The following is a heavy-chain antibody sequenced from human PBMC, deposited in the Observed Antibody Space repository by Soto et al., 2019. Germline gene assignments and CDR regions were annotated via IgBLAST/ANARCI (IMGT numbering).Heavy chain of an antibody. V-gene: IGHV1-3*01. J-gene: IGHJ4*02. D-gene: IGHD2-15*01. CDR1: GYTFTTYA. CDR3: AREYCNGGHCYSYFDY. Sequence: QVQLVQSGAEVKKPGASVKVSCKASGYTFTTYAMHWVRQAPGQRLEWMGWINAGNGNRRYSQKFEGRVTITTDTSASTAYMGLSSLRSEDMAVHYCAREYCNGGHCYSYFDYWGQGTLVTVSS. CDR2: INAGNGNR.